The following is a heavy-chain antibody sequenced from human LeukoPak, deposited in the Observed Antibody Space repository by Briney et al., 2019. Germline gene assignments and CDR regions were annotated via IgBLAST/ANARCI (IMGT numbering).Heavy chain of an antibody. J-gene: IGHJ4*02. V-gene: IGHV3-33*06. Sequence: GGSLRLSCAASGFTFSSYGMRWVCQDPGEGRGWEAVIWNDGSHAYYADSVKGRVIISRDTCRNKVYLHMKSLRAEDTAVYYCAKDATEYGDSHFDCWGQGSLVTVSA. CDR3: AKDATEYGDSHFDC. CDR2: IWNDGSHA. D-gene: IGHD4-17*01. CDR1: GFTFSSYG.